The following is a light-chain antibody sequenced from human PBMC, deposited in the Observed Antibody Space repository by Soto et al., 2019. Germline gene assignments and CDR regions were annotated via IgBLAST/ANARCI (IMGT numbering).Light chain of an antibody. J-gene: IGKJ1*01. CDR2: DAS. CDR1: QSISSW. Sequence: DIQMTQSPSTLSASVGDRGTITCRASQSISSWLAWYQQKPGKAPKLLIYDASSLESGVPSRFSGSGSGTEFTLTISSLQPDDFATYYCQQYNSYSWTFGQGTQVDIK. V-gene: IGKV1-5*01. CDR3: QQYNSYSWT.